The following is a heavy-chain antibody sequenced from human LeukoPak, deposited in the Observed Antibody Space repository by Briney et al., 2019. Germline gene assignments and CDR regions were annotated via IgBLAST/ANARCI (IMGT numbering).Heavy chain of an antibody. D-gene: IGHD6-6*01. CDR2: ISSSSSTI. J-gene: IGHJ4*02. CDR1: GFTFSSYS. CDR3: ARNLLVYSSSGFDY. Sequence: GGSLRLSCAASGFTFSSYSMNWVRQAPGKGLEWVSCISSSSSTIYYADSVKGRFTISRDNAKNSLYLQMNSLRAEDTAVYYCARNLLVYSSSGFDYWGQGTLVTVSS. V-gene: IGHV3-48*04.